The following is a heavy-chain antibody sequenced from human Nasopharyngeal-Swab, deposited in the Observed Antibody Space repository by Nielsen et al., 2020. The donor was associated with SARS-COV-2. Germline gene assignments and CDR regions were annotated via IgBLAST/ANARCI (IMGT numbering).Heavy chain of an antibody. Sequence: ASVKVSCKASGYTFTGYYMHWVRQAPGQGLEWMGRINPNSGGTNYAQKFRGRVTMTRDTSISTAYMELSRLRSDDTAVYYCARETQDYYYYYYGIDVWGQGTTVTVSS. CDR2: INPNSGGT. J-gene: IGHJ6*02. CDR3: ARETQDYYYYYYGIDV. V-gene: IGHV1-2*06. CDR1: GYTFTGYY.